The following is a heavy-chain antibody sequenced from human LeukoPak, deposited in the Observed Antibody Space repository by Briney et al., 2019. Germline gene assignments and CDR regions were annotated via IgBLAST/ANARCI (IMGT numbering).Heavy chain of an antibody. J-gene: IGHJ4*02. V-gene: IGHV3-66*01. CDR1: GFTDNTNH. CDR3: TRSTAWSRWDY. D-gene: IGHD1-1*01. Sequence: GGPLRLSCAASGFTDNTNHMSWVRQAPGKGLEWVSIINNGDTTYYAGSVKGRFTISRDNSKNTLYLQVNSLRVEDTAVYYCTRSTAWSRWDYWGPGTLVTVSS. CDR2: INNGDTT.